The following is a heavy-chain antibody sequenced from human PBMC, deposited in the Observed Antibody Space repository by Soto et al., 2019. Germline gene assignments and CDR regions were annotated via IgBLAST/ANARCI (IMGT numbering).Heavy chain of an antibody. J-gene: IGHJ4*02. CDR2: IYYSGST. CDR3: ARGISRTIDY. CDR1: GGSISSGGYY. Sequence: SETLSLTCTVSGGSISSGGYYWSWIRQHPGKGLEWIGYIYYSGSTYYNPSLKSRVTISVDTSKNQFSLKLSSVTAADTAVYYCARGISRTIDYWGQGTLVTVSS. V-gene: IGHV4-31*03. D-gene: IGHD1-20*01.